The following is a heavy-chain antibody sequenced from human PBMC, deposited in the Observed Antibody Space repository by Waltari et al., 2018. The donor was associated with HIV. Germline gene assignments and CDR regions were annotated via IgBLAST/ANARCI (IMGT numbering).Heavy chain of an antibody. CDR3: VREVVVAATWWFDP. D-gene: IGHD2-15*01. CDR1: GFTFSNYW. CDR2: ISGDGSST. J-gene: IGHJ5*02. Sequence: EVQLVESGGGLVQPGGSLRLSCAASGFTFSNYWMHWVRQAPGKGLVWVSRISGDGSSTTYADSVKGRFTISRDNPKNTLYLQMNSLRVEDTDVYYCVREVVVAATWWFDPWGQGTLVTVSS. V-gene: IGHV3-74*01.